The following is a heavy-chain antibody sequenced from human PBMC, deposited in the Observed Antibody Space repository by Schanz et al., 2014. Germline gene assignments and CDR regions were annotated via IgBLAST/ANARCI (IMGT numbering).Heavy chain of an antibody. CDR3: AKGRGSFGFFFDY. D-gene: IGHD3-16*01. V-gene: IGHV3-23*01. CDR2: IASGGSHT. Sequence: EVQLLESGGALEQPGGSLRLSCAASGITFSDYAMSWVRQAPGKGLEWVSTIASGGSHTFYADSVTGRFTISGDNSKNTLFLQMNSLRAEDTAVYYCAKGRGSFGFFFDYWGQGTLVTVSS. J-gene: IGHJ4*02. CDR1: GITFSDYA.